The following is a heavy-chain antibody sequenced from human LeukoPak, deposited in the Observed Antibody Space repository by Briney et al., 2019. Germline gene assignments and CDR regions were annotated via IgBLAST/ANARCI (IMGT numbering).Heavy chain of an antibody. Sequence: ASVKVSCKASGYIFINYAIHWVRQAPGQRLEWMGWINAGDGNTRYSQNFQDRLTITRDTSANIAYMEMSSLRSEDTAVYYCALGAYDYWGQGTLVTVSS. V-gene: IGHV1-3*01. D-gene: IGHD1-26*01. CDR3: ALGAYDY. CDR2: INAGDGNT. CDR1: GYIFINYA. J-gene: IGHJ4*02.